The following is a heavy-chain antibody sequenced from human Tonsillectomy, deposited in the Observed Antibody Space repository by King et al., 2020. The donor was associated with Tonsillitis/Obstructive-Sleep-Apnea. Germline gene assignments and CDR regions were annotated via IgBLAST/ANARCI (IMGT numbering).Heavy chain of an antibody. CDR3: ARDTAWALYSSGWYERYFDL. CDR1: GGSFSGYY. J-gene: IGHJ2*01. V-gene: IGHV4-34*01. CDR2: INHSGST. D-gene: IGHD6-19*01. Sequence: VQLPQCGAGLLKPSETLSLTCAVYGGSFSGYYWSWIRQPPGKGLEWIGEINHSGSTNYNPSLKSRVTISVDTSKNQFSLKLSSVTAADTAVYYCARDTAWALYSSGWYERYFDLWGRGTLVTVSS.